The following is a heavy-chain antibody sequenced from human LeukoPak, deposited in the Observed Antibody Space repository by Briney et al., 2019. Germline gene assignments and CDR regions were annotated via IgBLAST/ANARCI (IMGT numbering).Heavy chain of an antibody. CDR2: ISGSGGST. CDR3: AKDLLKYSSGCFDY. CDR1: GFTFSSYA. J-gene: IGHJ4*02. V-gene: IGHV3-23*01. D-gene: IGHD6-19*01. Sequence: GGSLGLSCAASGFTFSSYAMSWVRQAPGKGLEWVSAISGSGGSTYYADSVKGRFTISRDNSKNTLYLQMNSLRAEDTAVYYCAKDLLKYSSGCFDYWGQGTLVTVSS.